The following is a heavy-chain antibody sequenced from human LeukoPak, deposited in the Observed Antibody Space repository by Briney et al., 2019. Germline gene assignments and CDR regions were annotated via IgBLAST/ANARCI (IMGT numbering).Heavy chain of an antibody. V-gene: IGHV4-4*02. J-gene: IGHJ4*02. CDR1: GGSISSSNW. Sequence: SETLSLTCAVSGGSISSSNWWSWVRQPPGKGLEWIGEIYHSGSTNYNPSLKSRVTISVDKSKNQFSLKLSSVTAADTAVYYCARDDNSADVEYFDYWGQGTLVSVSS. CDR2: IYHSGST. CDR3: ARDDNSADVEYFDY. D-gene: IGHD1-20*01.